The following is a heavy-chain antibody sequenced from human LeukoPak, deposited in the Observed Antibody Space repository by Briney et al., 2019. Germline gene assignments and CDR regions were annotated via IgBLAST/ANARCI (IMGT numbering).Heavy chain of an antibody. V-gene: IGHV4-39*01. J-gene: IGHJ4*02. CDR3: ARRAITVAPYYFDY. CDR1: GCSINDKTYF. Sequence: PSETLSLNSNVSGCSINDKTYFWRWLRQPPGKGRGLIGIYYSGTTHHNPPLKSPITMYADTSKTQFSLKLTSVTAADTAVYFYARRAITVAPYYFDYWGQGTLVTVSS. CDR2: YYSGTT. D-gene: IGHD3-10*01.